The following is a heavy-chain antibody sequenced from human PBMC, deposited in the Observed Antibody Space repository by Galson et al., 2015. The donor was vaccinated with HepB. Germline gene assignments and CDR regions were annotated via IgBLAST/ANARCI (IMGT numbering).Heavy chain of an antibody. D-gene: IGHD3-10*01. J-gene: IGHJ6*02. CDR1: EFTFSSYN. CDR2: ISSSRTV. Sequence: SLRLSCAASEFTFSSYNMNWVRQAPGKGLEWVSYISSSRTVYYADSVKGRFTISRDNAKNSLYLRMNSLRAEDTAVYYCARDRGGSGSYLSSYYGMDVWGQGTTVTVSS. V-gene: IGHV3-48*04. CDR3: ARDRGGSGSYLSSYYGMDV.